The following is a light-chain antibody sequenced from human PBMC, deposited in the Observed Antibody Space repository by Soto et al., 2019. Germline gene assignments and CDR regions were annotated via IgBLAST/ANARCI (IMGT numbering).Light chain of an antibody. V-gene: IGKV1-39*01. CDR3: HLSYSNPLS. CDR2: AAS. CDR1: QSINGN. J-gene: IGKJ5*01. Sequence: DIQMTQERSSRSASMGGRATITCRASQSINGNLNWYQQKVGKAPKLLIYAASTLQSGVPSRFSGSGAGTDFTPTICTLQPEHSAAYSCHLSYSNPLSFAQGTRLEIK.